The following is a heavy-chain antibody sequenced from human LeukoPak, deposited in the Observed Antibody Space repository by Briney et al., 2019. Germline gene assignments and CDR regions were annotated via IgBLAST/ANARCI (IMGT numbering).Heavy chain of an antibody. CDR3: ARVMGWDIAAAGVFDI. CDR1: RDSVSSNSAA. Sequence: SQTLSLTCAISRDSVSSNSAAWNWIRQSPSRGLEWLGRTYYRSKWYNDYAVSVKSRMTINPDTSKNQFSLQLNSVTPEDTAVYYCARVMGWDIAAAGVFDIWGQGTMVTVSS. CDR2: TYYRSKWYN. J-gene: IGHJ3*02. D-gene: IGHD6-13*01. V-gene: IGHV6-1*01.